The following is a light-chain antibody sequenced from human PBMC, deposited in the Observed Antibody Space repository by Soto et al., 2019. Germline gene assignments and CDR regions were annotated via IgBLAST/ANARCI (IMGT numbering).Light chain of an antibody. Sequence: DIQMTQSPSSLSASVGDRFIITCRASQSIDNYLNWYRQKPVKAPKVLIYAASNLQSGVPPRFSGSGSGTDFTLTISSLQPEDVATYFCQQSYRTPITFGQGTRLEIK. CDR2: AAS. J-gene: IGKJ5*01. V-gene: IGKV1-39*01. CDR1: QSIDNY. CDR3: QQSYRTPIT.